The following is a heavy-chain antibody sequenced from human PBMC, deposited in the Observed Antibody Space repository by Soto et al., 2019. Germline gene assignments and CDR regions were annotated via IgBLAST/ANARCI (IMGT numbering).Heavy chain of an antibody. J-gene: IGHJ6*03. CDR2: SIPIHGRA. CDR3: AKSLVFVDHAYMDV. Sequence: QVQLVQSGAEVRKPGSSVKVSCEASGGSFISYIFTWVRQAPGQGLEWMGRSIPIHGRADYALKFQDSVTMTADRSTQTVYMELRSLRPEDTALYYCAKSLVFVDHAYMDVWGKGTTVTVSS. V-gene: IGHV1-69*02. D-gene: IGHD2-21*01. CDR1: GGSFISYI.